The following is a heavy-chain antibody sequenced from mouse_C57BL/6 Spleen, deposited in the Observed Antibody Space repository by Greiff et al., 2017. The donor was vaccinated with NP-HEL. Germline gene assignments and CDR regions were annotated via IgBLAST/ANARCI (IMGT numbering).Heavy chain of an antibody. V-gene: IGHV1-66*01. CDR2: IYPGSGNT. D-gene: IGHD2-4*01. CDR3: ARQAYYDYGGYFDV. CDR1: GYSFTSYY. J-gene: IGHJ1*03. Sequence: VQLQQSGPELVKPGASVKISCKASGYSFTSYYIHWVKQRPGQGLEWIGWIYPGSGNTKYNEKFKGKATLTADTSSSTAYMQLSSLTSEDSAVYYCARQAYYDYGGYFDVWGTGTTVTVSS.